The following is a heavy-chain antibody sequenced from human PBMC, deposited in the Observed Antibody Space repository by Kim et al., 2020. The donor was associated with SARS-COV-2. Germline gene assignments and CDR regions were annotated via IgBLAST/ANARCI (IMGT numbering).Heavy chain of an antibody. J-gene: IGHJ4*02. CDR3: AKDRRGVSLFDY. CDR1: GFTFSSYG. CDR2: ISYDGSNK. Sequence: GGSLRLSCAASGFTFSSYGMHWVRQAPGKGLEWVAVISYDGSNKYYADSVKGRFTISRDNSKNTLYLQMNSLRAEDTAVYYCAKDRRGVSLFDYWGQGTLVTVSS. D-gene: IGHD1-26*01. V-gene: IGHV3-30*18.